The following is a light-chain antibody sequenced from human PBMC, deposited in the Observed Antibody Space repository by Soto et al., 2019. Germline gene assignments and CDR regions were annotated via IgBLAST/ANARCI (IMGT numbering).Light chain of an antibody. CDR3: TSYTRTRNLL. CDR2: EVS. Sequence: QSALTQPASVSGSPGQSITISCTGTSSDVGAYNYVFWYQHHPGRAPKLIIFEVSHRPSGVSDRFSGSKSGNTASLTISGLQTEDEADYYCTSYTRTRNLLFGGGTKLTVL. J-gene: IGLJ2*01. V-gene: IGLV2-14*01. CDR1: SSDVGAYNY.